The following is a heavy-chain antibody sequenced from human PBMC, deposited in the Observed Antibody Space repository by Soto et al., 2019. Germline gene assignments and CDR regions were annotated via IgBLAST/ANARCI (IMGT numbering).Heavy chain of an antibody. Sequence: SDTLSLTCTVSGGSISSYYWSWIRQPPGKGLEWIGYIYYSGSTNYNPSLKSRVTISVDTSKNQFSLKLSSATAADTAVYYCARSSVGYYDSSGYPNWFDPWGQGTLVTVSS. CDR2: IYYSGST. J-gene: IGHJ5*02. CDR3: ARSSVGYYDSSGYPNWFDP. D-gene: IGHD3-22*01. CDR1: GGSISSYY. V-gene: IGHV4-59*07.